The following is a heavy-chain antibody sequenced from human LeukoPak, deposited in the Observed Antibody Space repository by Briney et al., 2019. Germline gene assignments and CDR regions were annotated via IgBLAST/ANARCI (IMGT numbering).Heavy chain of an antibody. V-gene: IGHV7-4-1*02. CDR2: INTNTGNP. CDR3: ARDLAGSSSWFLFDY. J-gene: IGHJ4*02. Sequence: ASVKVSCKASGYTFNYHAMNWVRQAPGQGLEWMGWINTNTGNPTYAQGFTGRFVFSLDTSVSTAYLQISSLKAEDTAVYYCARDLAGSSSWFLFDYWGQGTLVTVSS. CDR1: GYTFNYHA. D-gene: IGHD6-13*01.